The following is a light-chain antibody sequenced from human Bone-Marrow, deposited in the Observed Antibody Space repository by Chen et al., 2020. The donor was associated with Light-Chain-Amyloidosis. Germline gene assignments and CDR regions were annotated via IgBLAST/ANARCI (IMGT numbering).Light chain of an antibody. CDR3: QKYNSAPRT. J-gene: IGKJ1*01. Sequence: DIQMTQSPSSLSASVGDRVTITCRASQGINNYLAWYQQKPGKVPKLLIYAASTLQSGVPSRFSCNGSGTDFTLTIGSLQPEDVATYFCQKYNSAPRTFGPWTNVEIK. V-gene: IGKV1-27*01. CDR1: QGINNY. CDR2: AAS.